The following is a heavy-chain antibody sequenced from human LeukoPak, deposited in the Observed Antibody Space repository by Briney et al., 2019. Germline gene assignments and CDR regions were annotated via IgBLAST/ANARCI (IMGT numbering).Heavy chain of an antibody. CDR1: GYTFVTYG. Sequence: ASVKVSCKASGYTFVTYGINWVRQAPGQGPEWIGWIITYNGNTKYALKFQDRVTLTRDTSTTTAYMELKSLTSDDRAVYYCARASFDYWGQGTLVIVSS. CDR3: ARASFDY. CDR2: IITYNGNT. J-gene: IGHJ4*02. V-gene: IGHV1-18*01.